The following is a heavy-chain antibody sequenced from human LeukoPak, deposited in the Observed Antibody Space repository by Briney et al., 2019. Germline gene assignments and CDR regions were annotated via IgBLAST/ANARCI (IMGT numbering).Heavy chain of an antibody. J-gene: IGHJ6*02. CDR3: ARGPDYGDYYGMDV. Sequence: GSLRLSCAASGFTVSSNNMSWVRQAPGKGLEWVSVIYSGGSTYYADSVKGRFTISRDNSKNTLYLQMNSLRAEDTAVYYCARGPDYGDYYGMDVWGQGTTVTVSS. CDR1: GFTVSSNN. D-gene: IGHD4-17*01. CDR2: IYSGGST. V-gene: IGHV3-53*01.